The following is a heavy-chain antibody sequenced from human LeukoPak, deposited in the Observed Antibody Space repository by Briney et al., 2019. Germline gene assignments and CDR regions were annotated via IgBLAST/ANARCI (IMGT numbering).Heavy chain of an antibody. D-gene: IGHD5-18*01. CDR2: INPNSGGT. CDR1: GYTFTGYY. Sequence: ASVKVSCKASGYTFTGYYMHWVRQAPGQGLEWMGWINPNSGGTNHAQKFQGRVTMTRDTSISTAYMELSRLRSDDTAVYYCAREIGGILVFDYWGQGTLVTVSS. V-gene: IGHV1-2*02. J-gene: IGHJ4*02. CDR3: AREIGGILVFDY.